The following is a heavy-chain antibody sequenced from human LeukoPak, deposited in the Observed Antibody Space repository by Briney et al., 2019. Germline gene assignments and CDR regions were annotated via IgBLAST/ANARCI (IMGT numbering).Heavy chain of an antibody. Sequence: SVKVSCKVSGGKFSSYAISWVRQAPGQGLEWVGGVIPFFGTPYYAQKFQDRVTITADESASTAYMELSSLRSEDAAVYFCVLDQGRYFYYMDVWGRGTTVTISS. CDR1: GGKFSSYA. V-gene: IGHV1-69*13. CDR3: VLDQGRYFYYMDV. J-gene: IGHJ6*03. D-gene: IGHD2-2*01. CDR2: VIPFFGTP.